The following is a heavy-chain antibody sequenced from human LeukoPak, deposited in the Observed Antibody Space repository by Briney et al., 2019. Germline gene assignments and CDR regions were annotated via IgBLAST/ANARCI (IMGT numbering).Heavy chain of an antibody. CDR3: ARDPVWFGDGDGGWFDP. Sequence: ASVKVSCKASGYTFTSYDINWVRQATGQGLEWMGWMNPNSGNTGYAQKFQGRVTMTRNTSISTAYMELSSLRAEDTAVYYCARDPVWFGDGDGGWFDPWGQGTLVTVSS. CDR1: GYTFTSYD. J-gene: IGHJ5*02. V-gene: IGHV1-8*01. D-gene: IGHD3-10*01. CDR2: MNPNSGNT.